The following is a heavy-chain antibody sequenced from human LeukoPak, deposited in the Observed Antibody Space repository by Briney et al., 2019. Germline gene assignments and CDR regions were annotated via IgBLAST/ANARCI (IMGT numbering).Heavy chain of an antibody. CDR2: ISGSGGST. CDR3: AKEYAEGYGMDV. J-gene: IGHJ6*02. CDR1: GYTFTGYY. V-gene: IGHV3-23*01. Sequence: SCKASGYTFTGYYMHWVRQAPGKGLEWVSAISGSGGSTYYADPVKGRFTISRDNSKNTLYLQMNSLRAEDTAVYYCAKEYAEGYGMDVWGQGTTVTVSS.